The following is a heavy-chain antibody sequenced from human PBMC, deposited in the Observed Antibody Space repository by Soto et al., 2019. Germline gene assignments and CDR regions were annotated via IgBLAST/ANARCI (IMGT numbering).Heavy chain of an antibody. V-gene: IGHV4-59*08. CDR1: GGSISRHY. CDR2: IYYSGTT. J-gene: IGHJ5*02. D-gene: IGHD2-8*01. Sequence: SETPSLTRTVSGGSISRHYWRWIRQPPGKGLEWIGHIYYSGTTNYNPSLKSRVTISMDTSKNQFSLKLSSVTAADTAVYYCARPAYCTIAKCYWFDPWGQGTLVTVSS. CDR3: ARPAYCTIAKCYWFDP.